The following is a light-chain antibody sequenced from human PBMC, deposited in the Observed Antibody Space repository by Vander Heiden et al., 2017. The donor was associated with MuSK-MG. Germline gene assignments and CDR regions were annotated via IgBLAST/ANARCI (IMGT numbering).Light chain of an antibody. CDR3: QQSYNTPYT. J-gene: IGKJ2*01. V-gene: IGKV1-39*01. CDR2: ASS. Sequence: DIQMTQSPSSLSASVGDRVTITCRASQSIGTYLNWYQQIPGKAPKLLIYASSTLRSGVPSSFSGGGSGTDFTLTISSLQPEDFATYYCQQSYNTPYTFGQRTKLEIK. CDR1: QSIGTY.